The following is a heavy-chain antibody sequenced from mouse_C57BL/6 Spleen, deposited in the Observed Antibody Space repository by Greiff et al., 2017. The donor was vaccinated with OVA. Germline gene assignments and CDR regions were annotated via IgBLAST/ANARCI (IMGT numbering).Heavy chain of an antibody. V-gene: IGHV3-6*01. Sequence: EVKLQESGPGLVKPSQSLSLTCSVTGYSITSGYYWNWIRQFPGNKLEWMGYISYDGSNNYNPSLKNRISITRDTSKNQFFLKLNSVTTEDTATYYCARDLGTYYGSYWYFDVWGTGTTVTVSS. CDR2: ISYDGSN. J-gene: IGHJ1*03. CDR3: ARDLGTYYGSYWYFDV. D-gene: IGHD1-1*01. CDR1: GYSITSGYY.